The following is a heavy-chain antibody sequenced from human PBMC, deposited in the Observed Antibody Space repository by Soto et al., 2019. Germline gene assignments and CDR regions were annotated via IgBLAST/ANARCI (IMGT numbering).Heavy chain of an antibody. CDR2: IVPNVGTV. J-gene: IGHJ4*02. CDR3: ASRDTSGFLRYFDN. Sequence: QMQLVQSGAEVKKPGSSVKVSCKASGGTLSSFINYPINWVRQAPGQGLERMVGIVPNVGTVNYAQKFQGIVTITADKSTGTAYMEVSRLRSEDTALYYGASRDTSGFLRYFDNWGQGTLVTVSS. CDR1: GGTLSSFINYP. D-gene: IGHD3-3*01. V-gene: IGHV1-69*06.